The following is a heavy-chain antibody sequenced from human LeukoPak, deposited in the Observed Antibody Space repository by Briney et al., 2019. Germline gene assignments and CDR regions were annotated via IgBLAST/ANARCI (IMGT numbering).Heavy chain of an antibody. Sequence: SETLSLTCTVSGGSISSYYWSWIRQPPGKGLEWIGYIYYSGSTNYNPSLKSRVTISVDTSKNQFSLKLSSVTAADTAVYYCARDSAHYYDSSKAVDIWGQGTMVTVSS. CDR1: GGSISSYY. V-gene: IGHV4-59*01. D-gene: IGHD3-22*01. CDR2: IYYSGST. CDR3: ARDSAHYYDSSKAVDI. J-gene: IGHJ3*02.